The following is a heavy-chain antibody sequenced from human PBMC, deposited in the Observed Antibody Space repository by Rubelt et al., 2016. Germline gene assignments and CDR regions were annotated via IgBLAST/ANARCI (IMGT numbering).Heavy chain of an antibody. J-gene: IGHJ4*02. CDR3: ARDGDGSGIYFDY. Sequence: QVQLQESGPGLVKPSQTLSLTCTVSGGSISSGGHYWSWIRQHPGKGLEWIGYIYYSGSTYYNPSLESRVTISVDTSKNQFSLKLSAVTAADTAVYYCARDGDGSGIYFDYWGQGTLVTVSS. V-gene: IGHV4-31*03. D-gene: IGHD3-10*01. CDR1: GGSISSGGHY. CDR2: IYYSGST.